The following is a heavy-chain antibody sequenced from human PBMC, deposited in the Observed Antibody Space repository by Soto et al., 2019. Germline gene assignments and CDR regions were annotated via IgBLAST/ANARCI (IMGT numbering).Heavy chain of an antibody. V-gene: IGHV3-23*01. CDR1: GFTFSSYA. Sequence: GGSLRLACAASGFTFSSYAMGWVRQGPGKGLEWVAVVSIGGSTHYADSVRGRFTISRDNSKNTLSLQMNSLTAEDTAVYFCAKRRGAGGHFDYWGQGALVTVSS. CDR3: AKRRGAGGHFDY. D-gene: IGHD2-15*01. CDR2: VSIGGST. J-gene: IGHJ4*02.